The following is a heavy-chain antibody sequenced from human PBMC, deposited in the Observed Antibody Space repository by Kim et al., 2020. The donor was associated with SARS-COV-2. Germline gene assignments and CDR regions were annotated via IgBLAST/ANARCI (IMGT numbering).Heavy chain of an antibody. V-gene: IGHV3-30*18. J-gene: IGHJ4*02. CDR1: GFTFSSYG. D-gene: IGHD1-26*01. CDR2: ISYDGSNK. CDR3: AKRGASEAFDY. Sequence: GGSLRLSCAASGFTFSSYGMHWVRQAPGKGLEWVAVISYDGSNKYYADSVKGRFTISRDNSKNTLYLQMNSLGAEDTAVYYCAKRGASEAFDYWGQGTLVTVSS.